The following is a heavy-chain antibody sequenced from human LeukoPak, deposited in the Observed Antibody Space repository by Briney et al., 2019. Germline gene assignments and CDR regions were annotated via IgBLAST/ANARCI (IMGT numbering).Heavy chain of an antibody. CDR2: INPSGGST. Sequence: ASVKVSCKASGYTFTSYYMHWVRQAPGQGLEWMGIINPSGGSTSYAQKFQGRVTMTEDTSTDTAYMELSSLRSEDTAVYYCATKARSGSYYYFDYWGQGTLVSVPS. CDR3: ATKARSGSYYYFDY. CDR1: GYTFTSYY. V-gene: IGHV1-46*01. D-gene: IGHD1-26*01. J-gene: IGHJ4*02.